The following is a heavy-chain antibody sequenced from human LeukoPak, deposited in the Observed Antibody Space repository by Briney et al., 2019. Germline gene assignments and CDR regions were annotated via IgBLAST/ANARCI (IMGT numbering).Heavy chain of an antibody. J-gene: IGHJ4*02. D-gene: IGHD4-17*01. CDR2: IWYDRTNK. CDR1: GFTFSTYA. Sequence: TGGSLRLSCAASGFTFSTYAMHWDRQAPGKGLEWVAVIWYDRTNKYYADSVKGRFTISRDNSKNTLYLQMSSLRAEDTAVYYCARDRLTTVTTFHFDYWGQGTLVTVSS. CDR3: ARDRLTTVTTFHFDY. V-gene: IGHV3-33*01.